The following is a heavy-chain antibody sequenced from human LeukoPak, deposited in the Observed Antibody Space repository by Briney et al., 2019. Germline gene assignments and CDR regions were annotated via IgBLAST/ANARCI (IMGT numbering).Heavy chain of an antibody. CDR2: IGNKTGNP. D-gene: IGHD3-22*01. CDR1: GYTFSSCA. J-gene: IGHJ4*02. CDR3: AIHPSDSSGYFSY. Sequence: ASVKVSCKASGYTFSSCAINWVRQAPGQGLEYMGWIGNKTGNPTYAQGFTGRFVFSLDTSVSTAYLQISSLKAEDTAVYYCAIHPSDSSGYFSYWGQGALVTVSS. V-gene: IGHV7-4-1*02.